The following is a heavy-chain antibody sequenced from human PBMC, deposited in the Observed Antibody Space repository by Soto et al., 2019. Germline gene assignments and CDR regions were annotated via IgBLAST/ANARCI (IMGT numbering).Heavy chain of an antibody. V-gene: IGHV4-4*07. CDR1: GGSTSSYY. D-gene: IGHD3-9*01. J-gene: IGHJ3*02. CDR2: IYTSGST. CDR3: ARDQILRYFDWLFRDDAFDI. Sequence: PSETLSLTCTVSGGSTSSYYWSWIRQPAGKGLEWIGRIYTSGSTNYNPSLKSRVTMSVDTSKNQFSLKLSSVTAADTAVYYCARDQILRYFDWLFRDDAFDIWGQGTMVTVSS.